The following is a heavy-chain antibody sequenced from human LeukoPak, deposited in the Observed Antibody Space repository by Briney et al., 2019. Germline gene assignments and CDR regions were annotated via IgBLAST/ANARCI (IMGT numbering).Heavy chain of an antibody. Sequence: PGGSLRLSCAACGFTFSSYGMHWVRQAPGKGLEWVAFIRYDGSNKFYAESVKGRFTISRDNSKNTLYLQMNSLRAEDTAVYYCAKDREVVGATNWFDPWGQGTLVTVSS. V-gene: IGHV3-30*02. D-gene: IGHD1-26*01. J-gene: IGHJ5*02. CDR3: AKDREVVGATNWFDP. CDR1: GFTFSSYG. CDR2: IRYDGSNK.